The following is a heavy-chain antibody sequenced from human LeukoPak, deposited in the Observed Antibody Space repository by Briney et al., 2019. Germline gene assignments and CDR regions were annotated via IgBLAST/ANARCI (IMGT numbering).Heavy chain of an antibody. CDR1: GFTFSNYA. CDR3: AEDLISGTFYFGAFDV. D-gene: IGHD1-26*01. Sequence: GGSLRLSCAASGFTFSNYAMSWVRQAPGKGLEWVSAIGGSGGRIFYADSVKGRFTISRDNSKNTLFLQMNSLRAEDTALYSCAEDLISGTFYFGAFDVWGQGTMVSVSS. V-gene: IGHV3-23*01. CDR2: IGGSGGRI. J-gene: IGHJ3*01.